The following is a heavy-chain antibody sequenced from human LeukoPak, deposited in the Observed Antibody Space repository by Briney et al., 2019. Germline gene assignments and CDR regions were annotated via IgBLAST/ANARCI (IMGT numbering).Heavy chain of an antibody. CDR2: ISAYNGNT. J-gene: IGHJ6*04. Sequence: ASVKVSCKASGYTFTSYGISWVRQAPGQGLDWMGWISAYNGNTNYAQKLQRRVTNTTDASTSAAYIEVTGQRSDETPVYECPGTPIYYSPEVWGKGTTVTVSS. D-gene: IGHD2-21*01. CDR1: GYTFTSYG. CDR3: PGTPIYYSPEV. V-gene: IGHV1-18*01.